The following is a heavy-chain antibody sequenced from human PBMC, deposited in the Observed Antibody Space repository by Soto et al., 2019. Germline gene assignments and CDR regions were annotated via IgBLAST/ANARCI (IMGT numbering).Heavy chain of an antibody. CDR2: ISGSGGST. CDR3: AKDRSQLRYFDSPRDC. J-gene: IGHJ4*02. D-gene: IGHD3-9*01. Sequence: GGSLRLSCAASGFTFSSYAMSWVRQAPGKGLEWVSAISGSGGSTYYADSVKGRFTISRDNSKNTLYLQMNSLRAEDTAVYYCAKDRSQLRYFDSPRDCWGQGTLVTVSS. CDR1: GFTFSSYA. V-gene: IGHV3-23*01.